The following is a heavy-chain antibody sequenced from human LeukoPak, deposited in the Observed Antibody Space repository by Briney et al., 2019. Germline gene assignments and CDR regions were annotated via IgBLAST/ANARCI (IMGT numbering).Heavy chain of an antibody. D-gene: IGHD7-27*01. CDR3: ARGPGERNDY. CDR1: GFPFSSYA. V-gene: IGHV3-66*01. Sequence: GGSLRLSCAASGFPFSSYAMSWVRQAPGKGLEWVSVIYSGGSTYYADSVKGRFTISRDNSKNTLYLQMNSLRAEDTAVYYCARGPGERNDYWGQGTLVTVSS. J-gene: IGHJ4*02. CDR2: IYSGGST.